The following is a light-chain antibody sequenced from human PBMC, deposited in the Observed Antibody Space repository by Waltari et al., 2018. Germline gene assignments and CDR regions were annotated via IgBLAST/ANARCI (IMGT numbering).Light chain of an antibody. CDR1: KLGAQY. CDR3: QAWDSSTYV. V-gene: IGLV3-1*01. J-gene: IGLJ1*01. CDR2: QDS. Sequence: SYELTQPPSVSVSPGQTASITCSGDKLGAQYACWYQQKPRQSPVLVIYQDSKRPSGIPARFSGSNSGNTATLTISGTQAMDEADYYCQAWDSSTYVFGTGTKVTVL.